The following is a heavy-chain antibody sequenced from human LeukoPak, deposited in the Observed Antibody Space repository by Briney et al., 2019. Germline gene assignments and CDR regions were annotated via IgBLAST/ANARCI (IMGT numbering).Heavy chain of an antibody. CDR1: GFTFSSYG. J-gene: IGHJ4*02. Sequence: GGSLRLSCAASGFTFSSYGMHWVRQAPGKGLEWVTVISYDGSKKYYADSVKGRFTISRDNSKNTLYLQMNSLRTEDTAVYYCAKDEWLYRGGGGDGYYDYWGQGTLVTVSS. CDR3: AKDEWLYRGGGGDGYYDY. D-gene: IGHD6-19*01. V-gene: IGHV3-30*18. CDR2: ISYDGSKK.